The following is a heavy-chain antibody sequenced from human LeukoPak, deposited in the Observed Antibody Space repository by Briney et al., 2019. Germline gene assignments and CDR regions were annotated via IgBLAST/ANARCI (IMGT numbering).Heavy chain of an antibody. Sequence: GASVKVSCKASGYTFTSYGISWVRQAPGQGPEWMGWISAYNGNTNYAQKLQGRVTMTTDTSTRTAYMELRSLRSDDTAVYYCARDRRYFDWPYFDYWGQGTLVTVSS. CDR3: ARDRRYFDWPYFDY. V-gene: IGHV1-18*01. D-gene: IGHD3-9*01. CDR2: ISAYNGNT. CDR1: GYTFTSYG. J-gene: IGHJ4*02.